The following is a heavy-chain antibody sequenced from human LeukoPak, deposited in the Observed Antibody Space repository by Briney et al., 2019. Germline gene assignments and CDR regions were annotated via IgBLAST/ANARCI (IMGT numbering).Heavy chain of an antibody. V-gene: IGHV3-64D*06. D-gene: IGHD2-21*02. Sequence: GGSLRLSCSASGFTFSVYAIRWVRQAPGKGLEYVPTIISNGGSTYYADSVKGRFTISRDNSKNTVSLQMSSLRAEDTALYYCVKDGLAFCGGDCYSYFDYWGQGTLVTVSS. CDR3: VKDGLAFCGGDCYSYFDY. CDR1: GFTFSVYA. CDR2: IISNGGST. J-gene: IGHJ4*02.